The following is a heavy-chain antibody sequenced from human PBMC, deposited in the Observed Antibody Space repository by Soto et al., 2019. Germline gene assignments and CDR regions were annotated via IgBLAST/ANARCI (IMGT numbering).Heavy chain of an antibody. CDR2: IYYSGST. CDR3: ARSIVVVVAATFWYDP. V-gene: IGHV4-31*03. CDR1: GGSISSGGYY. J-gene: IGHJ5*02. Sequence: TLSLTCTVSGGSISSGGYYWSWIRQHPGKGLEWIGYIYYSGSTYYNPSLKSRVTISVDTSKNQFSLKLSSVTAADTAVYYCARSIVVVVAATFWYDPWGQRSRVAVSS. D-gene: IGHD2-15*01.